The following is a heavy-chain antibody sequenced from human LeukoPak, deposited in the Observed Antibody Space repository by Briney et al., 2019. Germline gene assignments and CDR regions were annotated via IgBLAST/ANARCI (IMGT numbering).Heavy chain of an antibody. CDR1: GGSISSYY. CDR2: IYPSGST. CDR3: ARESYCSGGSCYRTEYFQH. Sequence: KPSETLPLTCTVSGGSISSYYWSWIRQPAGKGLEWIGRIYPSGSTNYNPSLKSRVTMSVDTSKNQFSLKLSSVTAADTAVYYCARESYCSGGSCYRTEYFQHWGQGTLVTVSS. D-gene: IGHD2-15*01. V-gene: IGHV4-4*07. J-gene: IGHJ1*01.